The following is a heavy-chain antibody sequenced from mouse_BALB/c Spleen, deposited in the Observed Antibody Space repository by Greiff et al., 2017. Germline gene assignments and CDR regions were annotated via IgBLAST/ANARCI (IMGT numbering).Heavy chain of an antibody. J-gene: IGHJ3*01. D-gene: IGHD1-1*01. V-gene: IGHV2-2*02. CDR3: ARNYYGSRPLAY. CDR2: IWSGGST. CDR1: GFSLTSYG. Sequence: VMLVESGPGLVQPSQSLSITCTVSGFSLTSYGVHWVRQSPGKGLEWLGVIWSGGSTDYNAAFISRLSISKDNSKSQVFFKMNSLQANDTAIYYCARNYYGSRPLAYWGQGTLVTVSA.